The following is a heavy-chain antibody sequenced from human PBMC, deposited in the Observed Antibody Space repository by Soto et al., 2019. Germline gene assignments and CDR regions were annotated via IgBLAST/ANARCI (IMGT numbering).Heavy chain of an antibody. CDR3: ARVYVYYYYYMDV. CDR2: ISPDSGKT. V-gene: IGHV1-8*01. Sequence: ASVKVSCKASGYSLTDNGITWVRQASGQGLEYVGWISPDSGKTDYAQKFQGRVTMTRDTSINTVYMELSSLRSDDTAVYYCARVYVYYYYYMDVWGKGTTVTVS. CDR1: GYSLTDNG. D-gene: IGHD2-8*01. J-gene: IGHJ6*03.